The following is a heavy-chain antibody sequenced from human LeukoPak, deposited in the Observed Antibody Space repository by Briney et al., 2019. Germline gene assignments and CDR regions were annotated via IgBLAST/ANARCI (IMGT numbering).Heavy chain of an antibody. CDR2: INTVGSRA. D-gene: IGHD6-13*01. J-gene: IGHJ6*02. CDR3: AKAASSSWPSYYYGMDV. CDR1: GFTFNNYW. Sequence: PGGSLRLSCAASGFTFNNYWLDWVRQAPGKGLVWVSRINTVGSRASYADSVKGRFTNSRDNPKNTVYLQMSSLRVDDTAVYYCAKAASSSWPSYYYGMDVWGQGTTVTVSS. V-gene: IGHV3-74*01.